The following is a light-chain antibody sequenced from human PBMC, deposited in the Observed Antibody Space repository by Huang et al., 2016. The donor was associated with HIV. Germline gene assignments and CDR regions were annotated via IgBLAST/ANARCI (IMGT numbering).Light chain of an antibody. CDR2: AAS. Sequence: DIQMTQSPSSSPASVGDRVTITCRESQSISSYLDWYQQKPGKATKLLIYAASSLQSEVPSRFSGSGSGTDFTLTISSLQPEDFATYYCQQSYSTPWTFGQGTKVEIK. CDR1: QSISSY. V-gene: IGKV1-39*01. J-gene: IGKJ1*01. CDR3: QQSYSTPWT.